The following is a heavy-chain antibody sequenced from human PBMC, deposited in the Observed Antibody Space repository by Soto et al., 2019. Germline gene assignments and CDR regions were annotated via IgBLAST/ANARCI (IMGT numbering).Heavy chain of an antibody. CDR1: GGSFDDFY. J-gene: IGHJ6*02. CDR2: ISHDGGT. CDR3: ARGQLVWYGDLTPYYRDMDV. V-gene: IGHV4-34*01. D-gene: IGHD3-10*01. Sequence: LPETLSLTCAFYGGSFDDFYWSWVRQSPGKGLEWIGEISHDGGTNYSPSLASRISISADTSKNQFSLHLKSVTAADTGLYYCARGQLVWYGDLTPYYRDMDVWGQGTTVTVSS.